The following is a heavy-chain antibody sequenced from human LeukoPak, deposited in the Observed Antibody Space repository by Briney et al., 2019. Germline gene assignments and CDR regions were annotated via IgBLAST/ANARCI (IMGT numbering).Heavy chain of an antibody. D-gene: IGHD6-19*01. V-gene: IGHV4-59*08. CDR1: GDSITSYY. CDR3: ARHEKSSGWYYDY. J-gene: IGHJ4*02. Sequence: PSETLSLTCAVSGDSITSYYWTWIRQPPGKGLEWIGYIYYSGSTNYNPSLKSRVTISVDTSRNQFSLKLSSVTAADTAVYYCARHEKSSGWYYDYWGQGTLVTVSS. CDR2: IYYSGST.